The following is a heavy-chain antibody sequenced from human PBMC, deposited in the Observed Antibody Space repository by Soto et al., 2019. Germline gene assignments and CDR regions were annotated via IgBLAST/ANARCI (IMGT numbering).Heavy chain of an antibody. J-gene: IGHJ3*02. D-gene: IGHD3-22*01. V-gene: IGHV4-4*02. Sequence: QVQLQESGPGLVKPSGTLSLTCAVSGGSISSSYWWSWVRQPPGKGLEWIGEIYHSGSTNYNPSLKSRVTISVDQSKNRFSLKLSSVTAADTAVYYCARRRITMIVVVFDAFDIWGQGTMVTVSS. CDR3: ARRRITMIVVVFDAFDI. CDR2: IYHSGST. CDR1: GGSISSSYW.